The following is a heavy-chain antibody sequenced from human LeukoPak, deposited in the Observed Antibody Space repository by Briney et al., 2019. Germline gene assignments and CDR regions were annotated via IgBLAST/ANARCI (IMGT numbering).Heavy chain of an antibody. D-gene: IGHD2-2*01. CDR3: ARALRVVPAAIGRAYYGMDV. CDR1: GFSFSSYG. J-gene: IGHJ6*02. CDR2: IWYDGSNK. Sequence: GGSLRLSCAASGFSFSSYGMHWVRQAPGKGLEWVAVIWYDGSNKYYADSVKGRFTISRDNSKNTLYLQMNSLRAEDTAVYYCARALRVVPAAIGRAYYGMDVWGQGTTVTVSS. V-gene: IGHV3-33*01.